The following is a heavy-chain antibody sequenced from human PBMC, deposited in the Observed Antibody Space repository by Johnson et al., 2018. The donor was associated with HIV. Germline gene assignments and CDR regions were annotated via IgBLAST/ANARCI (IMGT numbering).Heavy chain of an antibody. D-gene: IGHD1-26*01. CDR3: AKDLFTEREDDVFDF. CDR1: GFTVSSNY. J-gene: IGHJ3*01. V-gene: IGHV3-53*01. CDR2: IYSGGST. Sequence: VQLVESGGGLIQPGGSLRLSCAASGFTVSSNYMSWVRQAPGKGLEWVSVIYSGGSTYYADSVNGRFTISRDNSKTTLYLQMNSLRAEDTAVYYCAKDLFTEREDDVFDFWGQGTMVTVSS.